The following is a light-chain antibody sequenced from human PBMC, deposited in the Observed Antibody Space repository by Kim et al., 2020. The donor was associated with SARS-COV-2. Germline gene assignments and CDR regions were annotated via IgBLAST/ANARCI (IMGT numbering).Light chain of an antibody. J-gene: IGLJ2*01. Sequence: ALGQTVRSTGQGDSLRSYYASWYQQKPGQAPVVVIYGKNNRPSGIPDRFSGSSSGNTASLTITGAQAEDEADYYCNSRDSSGNHVVFGGGTQLTVL. CDR1: SLRSYY. CDR2: GKN. V-gene: IGLV3-19*01. CDR3: NSRDSSGNHVV.